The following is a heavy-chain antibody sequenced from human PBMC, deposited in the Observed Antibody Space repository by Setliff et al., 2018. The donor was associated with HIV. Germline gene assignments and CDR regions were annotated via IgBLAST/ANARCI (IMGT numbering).Heavy chain of an antibody. CDR2: VNRGRRT. CDR3: ARLCSNGVCRPVGDHVFDV. D-gene: IGHD2-8*01. CDR1: GGSFSDYY. J-gene: IGHJ3*01. V-gene: IGHV4-34*01. Sequence: LSLTCALYGGSFSDYYWSWIRQPPGMGLEWIGEVNRGRRTNYNSSLKSRVTISIDTSRNQFSMKLSSVTAADTAIYYCARLCSNGVCRPVGDHVFDVWGQGTMVTVSS.